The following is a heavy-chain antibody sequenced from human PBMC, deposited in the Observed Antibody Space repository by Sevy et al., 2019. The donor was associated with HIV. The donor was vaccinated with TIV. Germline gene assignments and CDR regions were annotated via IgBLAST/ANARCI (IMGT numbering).Heavy chain of an antibody. CDR1: GFTFDDYV. CDR3: VKDRYYDTSGYSYYYFDL. V-gene: IGHV3-9*01. J-gene: IGHJ2*01. D-gene: IGHD3-22*01. Sequence: GGSLRLSCAASGFTFDDYVMHWVRQVPGKGLEWVSSITWNSGNIGYADSVKGRFTISRDNAKNSLYLQMNSLRDEDTALYYCVKDRYYDTSGYSYYYFDLWGRGTLVTVSS. CDR2: ITWNSGNI.